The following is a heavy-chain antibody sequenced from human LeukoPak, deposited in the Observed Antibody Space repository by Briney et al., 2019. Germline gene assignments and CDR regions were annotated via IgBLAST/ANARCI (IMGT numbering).Heavy chain of an antibody. CDR1: GGSFSGYY. D-gene: IGHD6-19*01. V-gene: IGHV4-34*01. J-gene: IGHJ4*02. CDR3: ARGHQWLVLFSGGY. Sequence: SETLSLTCAVYGGSFSGYYWSWIRQPPGKGLEWIGEINHSGSTNYNPSLKSRVTISVDTSKNQFSLKLSSVIAADTAVYYCARGHQWLVLFSGGYWGQGTLVTVSS. CDR2: INHSGST.